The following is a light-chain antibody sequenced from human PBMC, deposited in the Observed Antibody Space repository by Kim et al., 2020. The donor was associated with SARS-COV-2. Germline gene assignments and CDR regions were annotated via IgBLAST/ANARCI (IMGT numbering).Light chain of an antibody. CDR2: DAS. V-gene: IGKV3-11*01. Sequence: EIVLTQSPATLSLSPGERATLSCRASQSVSSYLAWYQQKPGQAPRLLIYDASNRATGIPAMFSGSGSGTDFTLTISSLEPEDFAVYYCQQRSNWPLTFGGGTKLEIK. J-gene: IGKJ4*01. CDR3: QQRSNWPLT. CDR1: QSVSSY.